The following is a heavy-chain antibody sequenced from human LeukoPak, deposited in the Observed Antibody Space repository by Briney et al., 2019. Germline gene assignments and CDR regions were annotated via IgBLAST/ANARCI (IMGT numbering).Heavy chain of an antibody. V-gene: IGHV3-30*02. CDR3: AKVPHSWGLFDS. J-gene: IGHJ4*02. D-gene: IGHD3-16*01. Sequence: PGGSLRLSCAASGFTFSRYGLHWVRQAPGKGLEWGAFIRDDGSTRYYADSVKGRFTVSRDNPKNTLYLQMDSLRTEDTAVYYCAKVPHSWGLFDSWGQGTLVTVSS. CDR2: IRDDGSTR. CDR1: GFTFSRYG.